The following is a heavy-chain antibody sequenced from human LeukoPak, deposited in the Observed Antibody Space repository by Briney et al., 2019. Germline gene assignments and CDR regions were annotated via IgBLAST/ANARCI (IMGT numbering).Heavy chain of an antibody. J-gene: IGHJ6*03. CDR2: IYYSGST. Sequence: SQTLSLTCTVSGGSISSGDYYWSWIRQPPGKGLEWIGYIYYSGSTYYNPSLKSRVTISVDTSKNQFSLKLSSVTAADTAVYYCARLADYGGNFIYYYYYMDVWGKGTTVTVSS. D-gene: IGHD4-23*01. V-gene: IGHV4-30-4*08. CDR1: GGSISSGDYY. CDR3: ARLADYGGNFIYYYYYMDV.